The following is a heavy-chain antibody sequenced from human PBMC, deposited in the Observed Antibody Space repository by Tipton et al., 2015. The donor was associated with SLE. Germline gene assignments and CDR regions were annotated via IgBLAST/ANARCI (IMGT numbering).Heavy chain of an antibody. Sequence: LRLSCTVSGASISTSGYCWSWIRQPPGKGLEWIGSICYDGNTNYNPSLKSRVTISVDTSKNQFSLRLSSVTAADTAVYYCARGVAGYFYYCYMDVWGKGTTVTISS. CDR1: GASISTSGYC. CDR3: ARGVAGYFYYCYMDV. CDR2: ICYDGNT. V-gene: IGHV4-39*01. J-gene: IGHJ6*03.